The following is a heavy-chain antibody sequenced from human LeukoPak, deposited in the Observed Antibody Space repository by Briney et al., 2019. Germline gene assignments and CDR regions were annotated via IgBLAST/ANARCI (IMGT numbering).Heavy chain of an antibody. V-gene: IGHV6-1*01. CDR3: ARGDYDFWSGYYTFDY. D-gene: IGHD3-3*01. J-gene: IGHJ4*02. CDR2: TYYRSKWYN. CDR1: GDSVSSNSAA. Sequence: SQTLSLTCAISGDSVSSNSAAWNWIRQSPSRGLEWLGRTYYRSKWYNDYAVSVKSRITINPDTSKNQFSLQLNSVTPEDTAVYYCARGDYDFWSGYYTFDYWGQGTLLTVSS.